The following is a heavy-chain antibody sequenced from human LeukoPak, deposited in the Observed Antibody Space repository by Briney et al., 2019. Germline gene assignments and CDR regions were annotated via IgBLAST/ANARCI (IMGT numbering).Heavy chain of an antibody. V-gene: IGHV4-39*07. D-gene: IGHD3-10*01. CDR3: ARGKYIDSGSYNVFDY. CDR2: FFYGGST. CDR1: GDSISSSTYY. Sequence: PSETLSLTCSVPGDSISSSTYYWGWIRQPPKKGLEWVGSFFYGGSTYYNPSLKSRVTISVDTSENQLSLKLSSVTAADTAVFYCARGKYIDSGSYNVFDYWGQGTLATVSS. J-gene: IGHJ4*02.